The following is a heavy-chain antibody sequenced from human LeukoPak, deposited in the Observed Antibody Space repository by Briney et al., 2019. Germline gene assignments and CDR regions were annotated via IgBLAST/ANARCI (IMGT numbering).Heavy chain of an antibody. V-gene: IGHV3-23*01. CDR3: AKAPDSSGRYYLDY. Sequence: GGSLRLSCAASGFAFRSYAMSWVRQAPGKGLEWVSGVSGSGDSTYYADSVKGRFTISRDNSKDTLYLQMNSLRADDTAVYYCAKAPDSSGRYYLDYWGQGTLVTVSS. J-gene: IGHJ4*02. CDR1: GFAFRSYA. CDR2: VSGSGDST. D-gene: IGHD6-19*01.